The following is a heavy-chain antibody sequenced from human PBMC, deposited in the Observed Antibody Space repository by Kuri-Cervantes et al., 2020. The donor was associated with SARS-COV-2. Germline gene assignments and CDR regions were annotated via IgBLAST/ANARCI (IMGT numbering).Heavy chain of an antibody. D-gene: IGHD1-1*01. V-gene: IGHV1-2*04. CDR3: ARGRKTSPGPWNGFDI. J-gene: IGHJ3*02. CDR2: INPNSGGT. CDR1: GYTFTGYY. Sequence: ASVKVSCKASGYTFTGYYMHWVRQALGQGLEWMGWINPNSGGTNYAQKFQGWVTMTRDTSISTAYMELSRLRSDDTAVYYCARGRKTSPGPWNGFDIWGQGTMVTVSS.